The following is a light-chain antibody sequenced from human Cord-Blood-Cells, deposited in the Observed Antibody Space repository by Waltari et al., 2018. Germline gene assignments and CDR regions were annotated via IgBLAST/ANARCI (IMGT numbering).Light chain of an antibody. CDR2: LGS. CDR1: QSLLHSNGYNY. Sequence: DLVMTQSPLSLPVTPGEPASISCRSSQSLLHSNGYNYLDWYLQKPGQSPQLLIYLGSNRASGVPDRFSGSGSGTDFTLKISRVEAEDVGVYYCMQALLLFTFGPGTKVDIK. V-gene: IGKV2-28*01. CDR3: MQALLLFT. J-gene: IGKJ3*01.